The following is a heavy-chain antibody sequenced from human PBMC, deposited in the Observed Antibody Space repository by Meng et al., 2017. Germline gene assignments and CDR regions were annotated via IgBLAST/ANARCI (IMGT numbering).Heavy chain of an antibody. CDR2: IIPIFGTA. CDR3: ARSGPYYYYYGMAV. D-gene: IGHD3-10*01. CDR1: GGTFSSYA. Sequence: SVKVSCKASGGTFSSYAISWVRQAPGQGLEWMGGIIPIFGTASYAQKFQGRVTITTDESTSTAYMELSSLRSEDTAVYYCARSGPYYYYYGMAVWGQGTTVNVSS. V-gene: IGHV1-69*05. J-gene: IGHJ6*02.